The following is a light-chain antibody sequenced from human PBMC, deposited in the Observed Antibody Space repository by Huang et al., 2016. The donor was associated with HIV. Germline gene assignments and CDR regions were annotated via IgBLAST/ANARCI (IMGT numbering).Light chain of an antibody. V-gene: IGKV3-15*01. CDR1: RSVSTN. J-gene: IGKJ4*01. CDR2: GSS. Sequence: EIVMTQSPATLSVSPGQRVTLSCRANRSVSTNLAWYQQRHGQPPRPLIYGSSTRAPGIPARFSGSGSGTDFSLTISSLQSEDFALYYCHQYNNWLLSFGGGTRV. CDR3: HQYNNWLLS.